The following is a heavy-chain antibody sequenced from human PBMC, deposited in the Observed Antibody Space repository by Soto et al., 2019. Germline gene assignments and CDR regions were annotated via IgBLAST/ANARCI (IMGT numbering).Heavy chain of an antibody. CDR3: ARVYSGSYSDY. D-gene: IGHD1-26*01. Sequence: PSETLSLTCAFSGGSISSNNWWIWARQPPGKGLEWIGEIFQSGSTNYNPSLKTRVTISVDKSKNQFSLKLISVTAADTAVYYCARVYSGSYSDYWGQGTLVTVSS. V-gene: IGHV4-4*02. CDR1: GGSISSNNW. CDR2: IFQSGST. J-gene: IGHJ4*02.